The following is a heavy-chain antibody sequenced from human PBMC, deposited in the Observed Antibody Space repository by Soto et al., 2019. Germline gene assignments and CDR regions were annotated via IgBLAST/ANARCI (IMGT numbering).Heavy chain of an antibody. V-gene: IGHV3-30-3*01. CDR3: ARDVLPRHYYYYGMDV. CDR2: ISYDGSNK. CDR1: GFTFSSYA. Sequence: SLRLSCAASGFTFSSYAMHWVRQAPGKGLEWVAVISYDGSNKYYADSVKGRFTISRDNSKNTLYLQMNSLRAEDTAVYYCARDVLPRHYYYYGMDVWGQGTTVTVSS. J-gene: IGHJ6*02. D-gene: IGHD3-10*01.